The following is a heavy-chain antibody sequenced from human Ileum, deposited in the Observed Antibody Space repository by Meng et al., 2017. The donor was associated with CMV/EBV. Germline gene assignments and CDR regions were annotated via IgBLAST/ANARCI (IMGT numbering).Heavy chain of an antibody. CDR1: GGSISTSTYY. V-gene: IGHV4-39*07. D-gene: IGHD6-19*01. Sequence: SGGSISTSTYYWVWIRQPPGKGLEWIGSIYYSGTPYYNSSLSSRVTISTDTSRNQFSLKLTSVTAADTAVYYCATEGIAVAGDGMDVWGQGTTVTVSS. CDR2: IYYSGTP. J-gene: IGHJ6*02. CDR3: ATEGIAVAGDGMDV.